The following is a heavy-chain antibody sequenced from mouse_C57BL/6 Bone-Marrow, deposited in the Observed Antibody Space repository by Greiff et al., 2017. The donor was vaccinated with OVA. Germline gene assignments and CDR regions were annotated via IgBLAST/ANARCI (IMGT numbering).Heavy chain of an antibody. CDR1: DSEVFPIAY. CDR3: AWCPYYYGSSYWYFDV. V-gene: IGHV15-2*01. Sequence: LQESGSELRSPGSSVKLSCKDFDSEVFPIAYMSWVRQKPGHGFEWIGGILPSIGRTIYGEKFEDKATLDADTLSNTAYLELNSLTSEDSAIYYCAWCPYYYGSSYWYFDVWGTGTTVTVSS. CDR2: ILPSIGRT. D-gene: IGHD1-1*01. J-gene: IGHJ1*03.